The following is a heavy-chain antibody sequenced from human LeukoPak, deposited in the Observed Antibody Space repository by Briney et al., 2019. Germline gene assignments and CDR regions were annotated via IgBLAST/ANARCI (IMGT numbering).Heavy chain of an antibody. J-gene: IGHJ4*02. CDR1: GFTFSTFA. D-gene: IGHD2-8*02. V-gene: IGHV3-23*01. CDR3: ATYRQVLLPFES. CDR2: IFPSGGEI. Sequence: GGSLRLSCAASGFTFSTFAMIWVRQPPGKGLEWVSSIFPSGGEIHCADSVRGRFTISRDNSKSTLSLQMNSLRAEDTAIYYCATYRQVLLPFESWGQGTLVTVSS.